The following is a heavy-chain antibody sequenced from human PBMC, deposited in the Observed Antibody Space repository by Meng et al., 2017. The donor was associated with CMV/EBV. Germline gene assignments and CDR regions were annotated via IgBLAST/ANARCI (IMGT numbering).Heavy chain of an antibody. CDR2: IYYSGNT. CDR3: ASATGDYGSGSYYNDDFRYYCYALDV. Sequence: SETLSLTCTVSGGSVSSGSYYWSWIRQPPGRGLEWIGYIYYSGNTNHNPSLKSRVTMSVDTSKNQFSLKVSSVTAADTAVYYCASATGDYGSGSYYNDDFRYYCYALDVWGQGTTVTVSS. D-gene: IGHD3-10*01. J-gene: IGHJ6*02. V-gene: IGHV4-61*01. CDR1: GGSVSSGSYY.